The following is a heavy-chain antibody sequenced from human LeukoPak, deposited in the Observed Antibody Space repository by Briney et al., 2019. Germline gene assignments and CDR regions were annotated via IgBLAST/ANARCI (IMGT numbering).Heavy chain of an antibody. CDR3: TTATVVWGVSAY. Sequence: GGSLRLSCSASGFSLTHGWVMWVRQAPGKGVEWLTYIKGRTDGGTTAYAAPVKGRFTISREDSKNTVYLEMNSLKTEDTAVYFCTTATVVWGVSAYWGQGTLVTVSS. V-gene: IGHV3-15*01. D-gene: IGHD3-10*01. CDR1: GFSLTHGW. J-gene: IGHJ4*02. CDR2: IKGRTDGGTT.